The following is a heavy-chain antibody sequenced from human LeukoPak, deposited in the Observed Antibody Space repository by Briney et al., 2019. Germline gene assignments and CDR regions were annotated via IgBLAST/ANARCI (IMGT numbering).Heavy chain of an antibody. J-gene: IGHJ4*02. CDR3: AKALWYRSGWYGFDY. CDR1: GFTVSNNY. D-gene: IGHD6-19*01. Sequence: GGSLRLSCAASGFTVSNNYMTWVRQAPGKGLEWVSVIYSGGSTYYADSVKGRFTISRDNSKNTLYLQMNSLRAEDTAVYYCAKALWYRSGWYGFDYWGQGTLVTVSS. V-gene: IGHV3-66*01. CDR2: IYSGGST.